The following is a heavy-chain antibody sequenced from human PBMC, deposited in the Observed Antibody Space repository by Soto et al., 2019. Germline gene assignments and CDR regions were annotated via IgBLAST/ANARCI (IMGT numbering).Heavy chain of an antibody. CDR1: EFSLTTSAVG. Sequence: QITLKESGPTLVKPTQTLTLTCTFSEFSLTTSAVGVGWVRQPPGKALEWLALIYWDDDERYSPSLKSRLTITKDTSKTQVVLTMTNMDPVDTGTYYCVYKPPVDGGGYSYWGQGTLFTVSS. V-gene: IGHV2-5*04. CDR2: IYWDDDE. J-gene: IGHJ4*02. D-gene: IGHD3-22*01. CDR3: VYKPPVDGGGYSY.